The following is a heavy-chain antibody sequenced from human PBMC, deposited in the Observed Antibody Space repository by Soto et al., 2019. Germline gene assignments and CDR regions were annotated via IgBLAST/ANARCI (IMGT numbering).Heavy chain of an antibody. CDR3: ARGGDRFDGMDV. J-gene: IGHJ6*02. V-gene: IGHV3-13*01. D-gene: IGHD3-16*01. CDR2: ISTAGDT. Sequence: EVQLVESGGGLVQPGGSLRLSCAASGFGFNGYDMHWVRQAPGKNLEWVAAISTAGDTYYLGSVKGRFTISREDAKNSLSLQMISLRVGDTAVYYCARGGDRFDGMDVWGQGTTVTVSS. CDR1: GFGFNGYD.